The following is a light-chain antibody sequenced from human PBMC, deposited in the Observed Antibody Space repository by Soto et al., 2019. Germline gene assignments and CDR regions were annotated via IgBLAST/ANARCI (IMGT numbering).Light chain of an antibody. V-gene: IGKV3-20*01. CDR1: QSVSSSY. J-gene: IGKJ1*01. Sequence: IVLTQSPGTLSLSPGERATLSCRASQSVSSSYLAWYQQKPGQAPRLLIYGASSRATGLPDRFSGSGSGTDFTLTISRLEPEDFAVYYCQQYGSSPGTFGQGTKVDIK. CDR3: QQYGSSPGT. CDR2: GAS.